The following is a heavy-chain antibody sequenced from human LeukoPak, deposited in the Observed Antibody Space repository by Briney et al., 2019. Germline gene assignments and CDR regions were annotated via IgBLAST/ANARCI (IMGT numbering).Heavy chain of an antibody. CDR1: GGSISSGGYS. J-gene: IGHJ4*02. Sequence: SQTLSLTCAVSGGSISSGGYSWSWIRQPPGKGLEWIGYIYHSGSTYYNPSLKSRVTISVDRSKNQFSLKLSSVTAADTAVYYCARQVVVAAPFDYWGQGTLVTVSS. D-gene: IGHD2-15*01. CDR2: IYHSGST. V-gene: IGHV4-30-2*01. CDR3: ARQVVVAAPFDY.